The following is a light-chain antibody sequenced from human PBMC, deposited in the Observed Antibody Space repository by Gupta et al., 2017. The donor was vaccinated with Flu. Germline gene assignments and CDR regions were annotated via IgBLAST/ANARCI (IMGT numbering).Light chain of an antibody. CDR1: QSISSF. V-gene: IGKV1-39*01. J-gene: IGKJ2*01. CDR3: EQTEDTPPYT. Sequence: SFLCASGGDRVTITCRTSQSISSFLSWYEQKPGEAPKLLISGASAWHSGVPSRFGGSGAGRDFTLTISSGQHEDSAAYYCEQTEDTPPYTFGQGTKLEIK. CDR2: GAS.